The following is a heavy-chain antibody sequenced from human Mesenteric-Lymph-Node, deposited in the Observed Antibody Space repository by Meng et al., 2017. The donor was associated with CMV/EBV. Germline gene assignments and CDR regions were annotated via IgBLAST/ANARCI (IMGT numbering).Heavy chain of an antibody. J-gene: IGHJ4*02. CDR2: ISGIAYYV. CDR3: ARDLTRGHTYDYADY. Sequence: GESLKISCTASGFIFSDYYMTWIRQAPGKGLEWVSFISGIAYYVYYADSVKGRFTISRDNTKNSLYLQMNSLRAEDTDIYYCARDLTRGHTYDYADYWGQGTLVTVSS. CDR1: GFIFSDYY. V-gene: IGHV3-11*01. D-gene: IGHD3-16*01.